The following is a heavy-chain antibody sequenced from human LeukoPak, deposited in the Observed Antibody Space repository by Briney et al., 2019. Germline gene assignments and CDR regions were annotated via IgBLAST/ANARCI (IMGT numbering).Heavy chain of an antibody. J-gene: IGHJ4*02. CDR1: GFTFSNHA. CDR2: ISGSGDNT. D-gene: IGHD6-13*01. Sequence: PGGSLRLSCAASGFTFSNHAMSWVRQAPGKGPEWVSIISGSGDNTHYADSVKGRFTISRDNSKNTLYLQMNSLRAEDTAVYYCAKEIKFRAAAGDYFDYWGQGTLVTVSS. V-gene: IGHV3-23*01. CDR3: AKEIKFRAAAGDYFDY.